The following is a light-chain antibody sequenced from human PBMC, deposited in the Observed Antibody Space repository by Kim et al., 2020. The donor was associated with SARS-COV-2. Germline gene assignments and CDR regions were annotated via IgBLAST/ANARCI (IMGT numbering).Light chain of an antibody. CDR3: QKCDSAPWT. J-gene: IGKJ1*01. CDR2: AAA. V-gene: IGKV1-27*01. CDR1: QDISNY. Sequence: ASVGERVTITCRASQDISNYVAWFQLKPGKAPKLLIYAAAALQPGVPSRFSGSGSGTDFTLTVTSLQPEDVATYYCQKCDSAPWTFGQGTKVDIK.